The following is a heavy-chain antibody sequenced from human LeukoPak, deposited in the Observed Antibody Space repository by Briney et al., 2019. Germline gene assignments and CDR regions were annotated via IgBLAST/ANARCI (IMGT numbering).Heavy chain of an antibody. Sequence: PGGSLRLSCAASGFTFDDYAMHWVRQAPGKGLEWASGISWNSGSIGYADSVKGRFTISRDNAKNSLYLQMNSLRAEDTALYYCAKGQTVVNYFDYWGQGTLVTVSS. D-gene: IGHD3-22*01. CDR1: GFTFDDYA. CDR3: AKGQTVVNYFDY. CDR2: ISWNSGSI. V-gene: IGHV3-9*01. J-gene: IGHJ4*02.